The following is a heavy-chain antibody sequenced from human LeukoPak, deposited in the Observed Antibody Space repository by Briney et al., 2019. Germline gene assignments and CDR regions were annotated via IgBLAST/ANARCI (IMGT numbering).Heavy chain of an antibody. V-gene: IGHV4-59*08. CDR2: IYYSGST. Sequence: SETLSLTCTVSGGSISSYYWSWIRQLPGKGLEWIGYIYYSGSTNYNPSLKSRVTISVDTSKNQFSLKLSSVTAADTAVYYCASWRTGFSFDYWGQGTLVTVSS. D-gene: IGHD1-1*01. CDR1: GGSISSYY. J-gene: IGHJ4*02. CDR3: ASWRTGFSFDY.